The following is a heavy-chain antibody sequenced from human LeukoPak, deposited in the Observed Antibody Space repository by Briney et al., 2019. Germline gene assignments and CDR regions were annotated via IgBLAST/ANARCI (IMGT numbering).Heavy chain of an antibody. CDR3: AKDVDPFGSGSYVEGFDY. J-gene: IGHJ4*02. D-gene: IGHD3-10*01. Sequence: GRSLRLSCAASGFTFSSYGMHWVRQAPGKGLEWVAVISHDGTNQYYADSVKGRFTISRDNPKNTLYVQMNSLRAEDTAVYYCAKDVDPFGSGSYVEGFDYWGQGTLVTVSS. V-gene: IGHV3-30*18. CDR2: ISHDGTNQ. CDR1: GFTFSSYG.